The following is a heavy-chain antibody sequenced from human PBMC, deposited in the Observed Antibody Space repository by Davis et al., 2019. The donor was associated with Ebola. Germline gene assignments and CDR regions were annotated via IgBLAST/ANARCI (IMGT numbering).Heavy chain of an antibody. D-gene: IGHD1-1*01. Sequence: AASVKVSCKTSGYTFTSYGISWVRQAPGQGLEWMGWISAYSGNTNYAQKLQGSVTMTTDTSTSTAYMEVGSLRSDDTAVYYCARAQFPTTSDHWGQGTLVTVSS. CDR2: ISAYSGNT. J-gene: IGHJ4*02. V-gene: IGHV1-18*04. CDR3: ARAQFPTTSDH. CDR1: GYTFTSYG.